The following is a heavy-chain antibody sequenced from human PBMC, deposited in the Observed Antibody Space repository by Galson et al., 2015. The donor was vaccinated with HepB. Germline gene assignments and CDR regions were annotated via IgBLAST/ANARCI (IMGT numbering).Heavy chain of an antibody. J-gene: IGHJ5*02. D-gene: IGHD6-13*01. CDR3: ARARVAATLNWFDP. CDR1: GGSISSGSYY. CDR2: IYTSGST. V-gene: IGHV4-61*02. Sequence: TLSLTCTVSGGSISSGSYYWSWIRQPAGKGLEWIGRIYTSGSTNYNPSLKSRVTMSVDTSKNQFSLKLSSVTAADTAVYYCARARVAATLNWFDPWGQGTLVTVSS.